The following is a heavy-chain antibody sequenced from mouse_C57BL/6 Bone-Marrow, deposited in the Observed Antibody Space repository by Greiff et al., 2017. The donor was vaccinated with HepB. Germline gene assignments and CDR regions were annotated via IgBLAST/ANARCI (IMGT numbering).Heavy chain of an antibody. CDR1: GFTFSSYG. CDR3: ACDYDWFAY. CDR2: ISSGGSYT. V-gene: IGHV5-6*01. J-gene: IGHJ3*01. D-gene: IGHD2-4*01. Sequence: EVQLVESGGVLVKPGGSLKLSCAASGFTFSSYGMTWVRQTPDKRLEWVATISSGGSYTYYPDSVKGRFTISRDNAENTLYLQMSSLKSEDTAMYYCACDYDWFAYWGQGTLVTVSA.